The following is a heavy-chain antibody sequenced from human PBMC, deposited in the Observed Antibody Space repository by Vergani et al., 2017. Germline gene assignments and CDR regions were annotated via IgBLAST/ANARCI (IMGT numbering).Heavy chain of an antibody. CDR2: IIPIFGTA. D-gene: IGHD2-2*01. Sequence: QVQLVQSGAEVKKPGSSVKVSCKASGGTFSSYAISWVRQAPGQGLEWMGGIIPIFGTANYAQKFQGRVTITADESTSTADMELSSLRSEDTAVYYCARDRVAIVVVPAAIEYTLWDWGQGTLVTVSS. CDR1: GGTFSSYA. CDR3: ARDRVAIVVVPAAIEYTLWD. J-gene: IGHJ4*02. V-gene: IGHV1-69*01.